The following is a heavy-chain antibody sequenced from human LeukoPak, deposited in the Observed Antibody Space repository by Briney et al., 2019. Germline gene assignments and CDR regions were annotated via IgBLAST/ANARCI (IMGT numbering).Heavy chain of an antibody. CDR2: ISWNSGSI. CDR3: GLFDHTVVAPVGRY. J-gene: IGHJ4*02. Sequence: PGGSLRLSCAASGFTFDDYAMHWVRQAPGKGLEWVSGISWNSGSIDYADSVKGRFIISRDNAKNSLYLQMNSLRAEDTAVYYCGLFDHTVVAPVGRYWGQGTLVTVSS. V-gene: IGHV3-9*01. D-gene: IGHD4-23*01. CDR1: GFTFDDYA.